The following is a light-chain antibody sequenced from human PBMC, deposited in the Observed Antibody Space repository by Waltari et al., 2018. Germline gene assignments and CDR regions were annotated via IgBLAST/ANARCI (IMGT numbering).Light chain of an antibody. V-gene: IGLV2-23*02. J-gene: IGLJ3*02. CDR2: DVS. Sequence: QSALTQPASVSGSPGQSVTISCTGASSDIGRYDIVPWYQQHPGNAPKLLICDVSKRPSGVSDRFSGSKSGDTASLTISGLQFEDEADYYCCSYAGNYIWVFGGGTRLTVL. CDR3: CSYAGNYIWV. CDR1: SSDIGRYDI.